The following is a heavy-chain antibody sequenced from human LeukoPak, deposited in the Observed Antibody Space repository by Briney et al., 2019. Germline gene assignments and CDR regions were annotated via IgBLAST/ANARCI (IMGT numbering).Heavy chain of an antibody. CDR1: GSTFSSYS. CDR3: ARNRVVITGYYFDY. D-gene: IGHD3-22*01. J-gene: IGHJ4*02. V-gene: IGHV3-48*04. CDR2: ISSSSSTI. Sequence: GGSLRLSCAASGSTFSSYSMNWVRQAPGKGLEWVSYISSSSSTIYYADSVKGRFTISRDNAKNSLYLQMNSLRAEDTAVYYCARNRVVITGYYFDYWGQGTLVTVSS.